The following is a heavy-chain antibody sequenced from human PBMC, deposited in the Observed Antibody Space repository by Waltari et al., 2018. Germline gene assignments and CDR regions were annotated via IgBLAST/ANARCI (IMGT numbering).Heavy chain of an antibody. CDR3: ARGRGDGDPENNWFDP. V-gene: IGHV3-53*01. D-gene: IGHD4-17*01. CDR1: GFTVSSNY. J-gene: IGHJ5*02. CDR2: IYSGGST. Sequence: EVQLVESGGGLIQPGASLRLSCAASGFTVSSNYMSWVSQAPGKGLEWVSVIYSGGSTYYADSVKGRFTISGDNSKNTLYLQMNSLRAEDTAVYYCARGRGDGDPENNWFDPWGQGTLVTVSS.